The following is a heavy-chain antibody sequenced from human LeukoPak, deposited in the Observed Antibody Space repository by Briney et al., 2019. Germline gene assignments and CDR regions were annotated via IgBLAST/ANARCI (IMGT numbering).Heavy chain of an antibody. CDR3: ARGELLWDY. Sequence: SVKVSCKASGGTFSSYAISWVRQAPGQGLEWMGGIIPIFGTANYAQKLQGRVTMTTDTSTSTAYMELRSLRSDDTAVYYCARGELLWDYWGQGTLVTVSS. J-gene: IGHJ4*02. CDR2: IIPIFGTA. V-gene: IGHV1-69*05. CDR1: GGTFSSYA. D-gene: IGHD1-26*01.